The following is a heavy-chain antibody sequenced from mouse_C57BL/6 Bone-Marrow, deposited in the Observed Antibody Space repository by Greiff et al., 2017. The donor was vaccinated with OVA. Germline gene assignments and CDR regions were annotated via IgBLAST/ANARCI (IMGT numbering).Heavy chain of an antibody. V-gene: IGHV1-55*01. D-gene: IGHD1-1*01. Sequence: QVQLQQPGAELVKPGASVKMSCKASGYTFTSYWITWVKQRPGQGLEWIGDIYPGSGSTNSNEKFKSKATLTVDTSSSTAYMQLSSLTSEDSAVYYCARDYGSSWYFDVWGTGTTVTVSS. CDR3: ARDYGSSWYFDV. CDR1: GYTFTSYW. CDR2: IYPGSGST. J-gene: IGHJ1*03.